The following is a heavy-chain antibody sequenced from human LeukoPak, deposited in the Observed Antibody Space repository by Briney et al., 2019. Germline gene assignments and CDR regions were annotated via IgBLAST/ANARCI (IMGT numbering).Heavy chain of an antibody. V-gene: IGHV4-4*02. CDR3: ARYSSGWYGGFDY. CDR2: IYHSGSP. J-gene: IGHJ4*02. CDR1: GGSISSNNW. D-gene: IGHD6-19*01. Sequence: SGTLSLTCAVSGGSISSNNWWGWVRQPPGKGLEWIGEIYHSGSPNYNPSLKSRVTISVDKSRNHFSLNLSSVTAADTAVYYCARYSSGWYGGFDYWGQGTLVTVSS.